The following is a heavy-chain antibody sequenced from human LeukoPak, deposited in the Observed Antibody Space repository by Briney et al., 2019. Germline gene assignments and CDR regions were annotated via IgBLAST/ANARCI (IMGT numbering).Heavy chain of an antibody. V-gene: IGHV4-38-2*02. CDR3: ARSAVPIRRKNWFDP. D-gene: IGHD3-10*02. CDR1: GYSITSGYY. CDR2: IYHSGST. J-gene: IGHJ5*02. Sequence: SETLSLTCTVSGYSITSGYYWGWIRQPPGKGLEWIGSIYHSGSTYYNASLKSRVTISVDTSKNQFSLKLSSVTAADTAVYYCARSAVPIRRKNWFDPWGQGTLVTVSS.